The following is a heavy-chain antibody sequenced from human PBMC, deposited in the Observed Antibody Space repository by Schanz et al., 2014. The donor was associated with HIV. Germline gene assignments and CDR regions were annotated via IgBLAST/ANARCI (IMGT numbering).Heavy chain of an antibody. V-gene: IGHV1-69*06. CDR3: ARHLPGGLFSPLNL. Sequence: VQLVQSGAEVRKPGASVKVACKASGFTLTSYYMHWVRQAPGQGLEWMGGIIPNFDTPKYAQKFQGRLTITADKSTSTAYMELSSLRSEDTAIYYCARHLPGGLFSPLNLWGQGTLVTVSS. CDR2: IIPNFDTP. D-gene: IGHD3-16*01. CDR1: GFTLTSYY. J-gene: IGHJ5*02.